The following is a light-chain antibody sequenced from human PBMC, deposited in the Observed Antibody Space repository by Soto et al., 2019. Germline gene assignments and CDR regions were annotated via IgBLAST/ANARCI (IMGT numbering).Light chain of an antibody. CDR2: AAS. Sequence: DIQMTQSPSSLSAAVGDRVTITCRASHTMSTYLNWYQQKPGKAPKLLIYAASSLQSGVPSRFTGSGSGTDFTLTISSLQPEDFATYYCQQSHGIPYTFGQGTKLEIK. J-gene: IGKJ2*01. V-gene: IGKV1-39*01. CDR1: HTMSTY. CDR3: QQSHGIPYT.